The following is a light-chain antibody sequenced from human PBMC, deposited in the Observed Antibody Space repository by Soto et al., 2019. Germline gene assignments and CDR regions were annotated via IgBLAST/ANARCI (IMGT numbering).Light chain of an antibody. CDR1: QGIGDT. CDR3: QQRSNWPPIT. CDR2: GAS. Sequence: TQSPSSLSASVGDRVTITCRPSQGIGDTLAWYQQKPGQAPRLLIYGASSRATGIPDRFSGSGSGTDFTLTISSLEPEDFAVYYCQQRSNWPPITFGQGTRLEI. J-gene: IGKJ5*01. V-gene: IGKV3-11*01.